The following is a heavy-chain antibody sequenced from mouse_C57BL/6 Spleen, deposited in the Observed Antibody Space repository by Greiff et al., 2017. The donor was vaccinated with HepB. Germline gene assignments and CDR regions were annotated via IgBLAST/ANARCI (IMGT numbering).Heavy chain of an antibody. J-gene: IGHJ3*01. CDR1: GYSITSGYY. V-gene: IGHV3-6*01. D-gene: IGHD2-4*01. CDR3: AREASYYDYDVWFAY. Sequence: ESGPGLVKPSQSLSLTCSVTGYSITSGYYWNWIRQFPGNKLEWMGYISYDGSNNYNPSLKNRISITRDTSKNQFFLKLNSVTTEDTATYYCAREASYYDYDVWFAYWGQGTLVTVSA. CDR2: ISYDGSN.